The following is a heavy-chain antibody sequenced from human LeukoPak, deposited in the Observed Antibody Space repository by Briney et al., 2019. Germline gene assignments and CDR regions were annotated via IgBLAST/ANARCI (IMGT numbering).Heavy chain of an antibody. CDR3: ARDATMVPLYYYYYMDV. J-gene: IGHJ6*03. CDR2: INSSSGYI. Sequence: GGSLRLSCVASGFQLSNFAMSWVRQAPGRGLQWVSSINSSSGYIYYADSVKGRFTISRDNAKNSLYLQMNSLRAEDTAVYYCARDATMVPLYYYYYMDVWGKGTTVTVSS. D-gene: IGHD3-10*01. V-gene: IGHV3-21*01. CDR1: GFQLSNFA.